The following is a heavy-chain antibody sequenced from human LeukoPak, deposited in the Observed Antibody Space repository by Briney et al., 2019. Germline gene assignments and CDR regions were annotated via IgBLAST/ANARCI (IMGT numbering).Heavy chain of an antibody. CDR1: GYTFTGYY. D-gene: IGHD3-10*01. CDR3: ARGPSITMVRGGQWYYYMDV. V-gene: IGHV1-2*02. CDR2: INPNSGGT. J-gene: IGHJ6*03. Sequence: ASVKVSCKASGYTFTGYYMHWVRQAPGQGLEWMGWINPNSGGTNYAQKFQGRVTMTRDMSTSTDYMELSSLRSEDTAVYYCARGPSITMVRGGQWYYYMDVWGKGTTVTISS.